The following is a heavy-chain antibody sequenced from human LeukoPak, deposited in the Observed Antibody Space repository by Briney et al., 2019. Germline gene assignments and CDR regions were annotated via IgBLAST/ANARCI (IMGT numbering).Heavy chain of an antibody. CDR1: GYTFTNNG. J-gene: IGHJ4*02. D-gene: IGHD6-19*01. V-gene: IGHV1-18*01. CDR3: ARDSRIAVARYGVTGDY. Sequence: ASVQVSCTASGYTFTNNGIIWVRQAPGQGLEWMGWISVYSGNTSYAQKFQGRVTMTKDTSTNTVYMDLRSLRSDDTAVYYCARDSRIAVARYGVTGDYWGQGTLVTVSS. CDR2: ISVYSGNT.